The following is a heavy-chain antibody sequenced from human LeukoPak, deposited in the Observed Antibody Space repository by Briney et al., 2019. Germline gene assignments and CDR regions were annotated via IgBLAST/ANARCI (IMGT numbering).Heavy chain of an antibody. CDR3: ARASTTVPNLLDY. D-gene: IGHD4-17*01. CDR2: IKGDGSDT. V-gene: IGHV3-74*01. Sequence: GGSLRLSCAASGFTFSSYWMHWVRHTPGKGLVWVSRIKGDGSDTLYADSVKGRFTISRDNSKNTLYLQTSSLGVDDTAVYYCARASTTVPNLLDYWGQGALVSVSS. CDR1: GFTFSSYW. J-gene: IGHJ4*02.